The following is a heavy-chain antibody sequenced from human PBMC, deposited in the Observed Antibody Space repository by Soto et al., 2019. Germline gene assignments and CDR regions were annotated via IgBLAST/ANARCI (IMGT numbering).Heavy chain of an antibody. CDR2: ISSSSSTI. Sequence: EVQLVESGGGLVQPGGSLRLSCAASGFTFSSYSMNWVRQAPGKGLEWVSYISSSSSTIYYADSVKGRFTISRDNAKTSLYLQMNSLRAEDTAVYYCARDGKLELNPSYYYYMDVWGKGTTVTVSS. J-gene: IGHJ6*03. D-gene: IGHD1-7*01. V-gene: IGHV3-48*01. CDR3: ARDGKLELNPSYYYYMDV. CDR1: GFTFSSYS.